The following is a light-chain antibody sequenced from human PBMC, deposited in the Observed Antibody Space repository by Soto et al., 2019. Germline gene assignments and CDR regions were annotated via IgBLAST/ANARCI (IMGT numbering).Light chain of an antibody. CDR1: QSVSSN. CDR2: GAS. V-gene: IGKV3-15*01. J-gene: IGKJ1*01. CDR3: QQYNNWART. Sequence: EIVMTQSPATLSVSPGERATLSCRASQSVSSNLAWYQQKPGQAPRLLIYGASTRATGIPARFSGSGSGTEFTLTISSLQSEDFAVDYCQQYNNWARTFGQGTKVEIK.